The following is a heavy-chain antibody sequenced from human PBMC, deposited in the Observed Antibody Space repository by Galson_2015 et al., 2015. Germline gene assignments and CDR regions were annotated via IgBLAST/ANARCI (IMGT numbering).Heavy chain of an antibody. CDR2: ISSSGSTT. Sequence: SLRLSCAASGFTFSSYEMNWVRQAPGKGLEWVSYISSSGSTTYYADSVKGRFTISRDNAKNSLYLQINSLRAEDTAVYYCARNEPTRYGSGSYSDDFDIWGQGTMVTVSS. D-gene: IGHD3-10*01. J-gene: IGHJ3*02. CDR3: ARNEPTRYGSGSYSDDFDI. V-gene: IGHV3-48*03. CDR1: GFTFSSYE.